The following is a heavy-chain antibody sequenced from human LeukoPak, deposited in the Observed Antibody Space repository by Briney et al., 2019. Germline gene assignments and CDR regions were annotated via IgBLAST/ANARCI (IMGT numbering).Heavy chain of an antibody. Sequence: GGSLRLSCAASGFTFSSYAMSWVRQTPRKGLEWVSGISGRGGSTYYADSVKGRFTISRDNSKNTLYLQMNSLRAEDTAVYYCAKVDLYGSGSSRPFDYWGQGTLVTVSS. J-gene: IGHJ4*02. CDR3: AKVDLYGSGSSRPFDY. CDR2: ISGRGGST. D-gene: IGHD3-10*01. CDR1: GFTFSSYA. V-gene: IGHV3-23*01.